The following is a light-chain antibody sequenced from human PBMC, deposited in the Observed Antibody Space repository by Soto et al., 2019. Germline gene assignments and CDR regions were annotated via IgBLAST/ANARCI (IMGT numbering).Light chain of an antibody. CDR3: SSYSCTRTLRL. CDR1: SNDIGGYNY. Sequence: QSALTQPASVSGCPGQSITIPCTGTSNDIGGYNYVSWYQQFPGKAPKLIIYDATNRPSGVSFRFSGSKSGNTASLTISCLQAVFVFIYPSSSYSCTRTLRLFRAVTNLPVL. J-gene: IGLJ1*01. CDR2: DAT. V-gene: IGLV2-14*03.